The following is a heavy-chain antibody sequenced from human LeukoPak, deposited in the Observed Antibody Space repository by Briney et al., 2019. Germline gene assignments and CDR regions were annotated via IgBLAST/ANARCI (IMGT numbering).Heavy chain of an antibody. D-gene: IGHD5-18*01. Sequence: PGGSLNLSFAASGFPVITNCMTWVRQAPGKGLEWVSTIYSGGTTYYAHSVMGRFTISRHNSRNTLYLQMNSLRAEDTAVYYCARVDTVMAYYFDLWGQGTLVTVSS. CDR3: ARVDTVMAYYFDL. CDR1: GFPVITNC. CDR2: IYSGGTT. V-gene: IGHV3-53*04. J-gene: IGHJ4*02.